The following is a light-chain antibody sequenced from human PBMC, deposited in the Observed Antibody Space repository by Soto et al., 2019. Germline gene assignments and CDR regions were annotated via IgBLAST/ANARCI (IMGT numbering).Light chain of an antibody. CDR2: DVS. V-gene: IGLV2-14*01. Sequence: QSALTQPASVSGSPGQSITISCTGTSSDVGAYNYVSWYQQHPGKAPKLMIYDVSNPPSGVSNRFSGSKSGNTASLTISGLQAEDEADYYCSSYTSISTLVFGGGTKVTVL. J-gene: IGLJ2*01. CDR1: SSDVGAYNY. CDR3: SSYTSISTLV.